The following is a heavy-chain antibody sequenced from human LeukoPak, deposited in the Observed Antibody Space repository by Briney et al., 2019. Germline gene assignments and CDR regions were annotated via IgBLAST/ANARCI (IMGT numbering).Heavy chain of an antibody. J-gene: IGHJ2*01. D-gene: IGHD5-18*01. V-gene: IGHV3-48*02. CDR1: GFTFSSYS. Sequence: GGSLRLSCAASGFTFSSYSMNWVRQAPGKGLEWVSYISRSSSTIYYADSVKGRFTISRDNAKNSLYLQMNSLRDEDTAVYYCARERVADTAMVWYFDLWGRGTLVTVSS. CDR3: ARERVADTAMVWYFDL. CDR2: ISRSSSTI.